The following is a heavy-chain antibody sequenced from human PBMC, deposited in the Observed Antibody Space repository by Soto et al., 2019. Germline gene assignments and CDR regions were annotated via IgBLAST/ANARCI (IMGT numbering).Heavy chain of an antibody. D-gene: IGHD6-13*01. J-gene: IGHJ4*02. CDR3: ARLSRGAAADFDY. Sequence: QVQLQESGPGLVKPSETLSLTCTVSGGSITSYYWSWIRQSPGKGLEWIGYIFYTGSTNYNPSLKSRVTISIDTSKNQFPLNLSSVTAADTGVYYCARLSRGAAADFDYWGQGTLVTVSS. CDR1: GGSITSYY. V-gene: IGHV4-59*08. CDR2: IFYTGST.